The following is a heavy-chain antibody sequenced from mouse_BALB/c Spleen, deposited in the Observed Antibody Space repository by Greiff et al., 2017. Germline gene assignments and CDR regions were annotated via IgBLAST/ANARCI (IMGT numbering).Heavy chain of an antibody. CDR2: INSNGGST. D-gene: IGHD2-14*01. CDR1: GFTFSSYG. J-gene: IGHJ3*01. CDR3: ARDGEVRRWFAY. Sequence: EVQVVESGGGLVQPGGSLKLSCAASGFTFSSYGMSWVRQTPDKRLELVATINSNGGSTYYPDSVKGRFTISRDNAKNTLYLQMSSLKSEDTAMYYCARDGEVRRWFAYWGQGTLVTVSA. V-gene: IGHV5-6-3*01.